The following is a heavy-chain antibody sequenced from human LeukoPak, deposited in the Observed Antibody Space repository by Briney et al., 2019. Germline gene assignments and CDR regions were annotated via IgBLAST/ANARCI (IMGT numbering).Heavy chain of an antibody. J-gene: IGHJ4*02. CDR3: AKAAGYSSGWYDY. Sequence: SVKVSCKASGGTFSSYAISWVRQAPGQGLEWMGGIIPIFGTANYAQKFQGRVTITADESTSTAYMELSSLRSEDTAVYYCAKAAGYSSGWYDYWGQGTLVTVSS. D-gene: IGHD6-19*01. CDR1: GGTFSSYA. V-gene: IGHV1-69*13. CDR2: IIPIFGTA.